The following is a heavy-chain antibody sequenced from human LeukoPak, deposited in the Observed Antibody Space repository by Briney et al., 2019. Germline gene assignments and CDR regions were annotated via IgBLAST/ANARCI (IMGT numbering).Heavy chain of an antibody. D-gene: IGHD3-3*01. CDR3: ARDRNTDFWSGYYTNYFDD. J-gene: IGHJ4*02. Sequence: GGSLRLSCAASGFTFSDYNMRWIRQAPGKGLEWVSSISRSGSTKYYADSVKGRFTISRDNAKNSLFLQMNSLRAEDTAVYYCARDRNTDFWSGYYTNYFDDWGQGTLVSVSS. CDR2: ISRSGSTK. V-gene: IGHV3-11*01. CDR1: GFTFSDYN.